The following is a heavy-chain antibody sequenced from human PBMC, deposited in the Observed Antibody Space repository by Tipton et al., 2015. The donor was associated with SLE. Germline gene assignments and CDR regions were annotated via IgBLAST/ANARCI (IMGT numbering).Heavy chain of an antibody. CDR1: GFTFSDYY. J-gene: IGHJ4*02. V-gene: IGHV4-59*08. D-gene: IGHD4-11*01. CDR3: ATTPSISNYAGD. Sequence: LRLSCAASGFTFSDYYMSWIRQPPGKGLEWIGYIYYSGSTNYNPSLKSRVTISADTSKNQFSLKLSSVTAADTAVYYCATTPSISNYAGDWGQGTLVTVSS. CDR2: IYYSGST.